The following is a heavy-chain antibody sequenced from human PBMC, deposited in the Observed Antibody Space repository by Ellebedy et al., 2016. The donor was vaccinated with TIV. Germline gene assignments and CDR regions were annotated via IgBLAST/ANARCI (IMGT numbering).Heavy chain of an antibody. CDR1: GGTFSSYA. D-gene: IGHD1-26*01. Sequence: ASVKVSCXASGGTFSSYAISWVRQAPGQGLEWMGGMNPNSGNTGYAQKFQGRVTMTRNTSISTAYMELSSLRSEDTAVYYCARDRSVGAERYFYYWGQGTLVTVSS. CDR3: ARDRSVGAERYFYY. V-gene: IGHV1-8*02. J-gene: IGHJ4*02. CDR2: MNPNSGNT.